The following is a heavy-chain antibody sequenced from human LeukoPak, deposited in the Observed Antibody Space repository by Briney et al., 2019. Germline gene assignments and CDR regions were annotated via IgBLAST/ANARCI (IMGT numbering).Heavy chain of an antibody. V-gene: IGHV1-2*02. CDR1: GYTFTGYY. CDR3: ASSLDIVVVPAAISLDY. CDR2: INPKSGGT. J-gene: IGHJ4*02. Sequence: GASVKVSCKASGYTFTGYYMHWVRQAPGQGLAWMGWINPKSGGTHYAQKFQGRVTMTRDTSISTAYMELSRLRSDDTAVYYCASSLDIVVVPAAISLDYWGQGTLVTVSS. D-gene: IGHD2-2*03.